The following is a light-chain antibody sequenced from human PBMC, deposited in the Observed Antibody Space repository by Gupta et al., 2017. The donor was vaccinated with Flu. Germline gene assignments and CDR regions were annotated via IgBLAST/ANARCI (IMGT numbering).Light chain of an antibody. CDR1: SSNIGNNY. Sequence: QSVLTQPPSVSAAPGQKVTVSCSGSSSNIGNNYVSWYQQLPGTAPKLLIYENNKRPPGIPDRLSGSRSGTSATLGITGLQTGDEADYYCGTWDSSLSAYVFGSGTKVTAL. CDR2: ENN. V-gene: IGLV1-51*02. CDR3: GTWDSSLSAYV. J-gene: IGLJ1*01.